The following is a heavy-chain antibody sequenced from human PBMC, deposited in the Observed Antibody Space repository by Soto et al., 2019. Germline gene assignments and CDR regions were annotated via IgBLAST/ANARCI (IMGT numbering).Heavy chain of an antibody. CDR1: GFAFSSYS. J-gene: IGHJ4*02. CDR2: ISSSSSYI. CDR3: ARAQARSQSYYFDY. D-gene: IGHD1-26*01. V-gene: IGHV3-21*01. Sequence: GSLRLSCAASGFAFSSYSMNWVRQAPGKGLEWVSSISSSSSYIYYADSVKGRFTISRDNAKNSLYLQMNSLRAEDTAVYYCARAQARSQSYYFDYWGQGTLVTVSS.